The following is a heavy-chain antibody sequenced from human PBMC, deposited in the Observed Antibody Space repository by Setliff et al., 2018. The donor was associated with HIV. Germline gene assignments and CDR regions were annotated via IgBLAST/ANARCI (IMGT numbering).Heavy chain of an antibody. CDR1: GGTFSSYA. CDR2: IIPIFGTA. D-gene: IGHD6-13*01. J-gene: IGHJ6*02. CDR3: ARVGHSSSYHYYGMDV. V-gene: IGHV1-69*05. Sequence: ASVKVSCKASGGTFSSYAISWVRQAPGQGLEWMGVIIPIFGTANYAQKFQGRVTITTDESRSTAYMELSSLSSEDTAVFYCARVGHSSSYHYYGMDVWGQGTTVTVSS.